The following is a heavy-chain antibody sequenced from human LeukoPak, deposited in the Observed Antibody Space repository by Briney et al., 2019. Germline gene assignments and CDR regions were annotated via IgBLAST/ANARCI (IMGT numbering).Heavy chain of an antibody. CDR3: ARGAGSIDY. CDR2: IKQDGSEQ. CDR1: GFTFSSYR. D-gene: IGHD2-15*01. J-gene: IGHJ4*02. V-gene: IGHV3-7*04. Sequence: GGSLRLSCAASGFTFSSYRMSWVRQAPGKGLEWVANIKQDGSEQYYVDSVKGRFTISRDSAKNPLYLQMNSLRAEDTAVYYCARGAGSIDYWGQGTLVTVSS.